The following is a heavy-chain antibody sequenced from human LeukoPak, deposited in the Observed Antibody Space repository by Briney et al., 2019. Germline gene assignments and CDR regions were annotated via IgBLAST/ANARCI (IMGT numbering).Heavy chain of an antibody. D-gene: IGHD2-2*01. V-gene: IGHV3-23*01. CDR3: ATRTLYCSTSRCYLDY. CDR1: GFTFSNYA. CDR2: ISGSGAGT. Sequence: GGSLRLSCAASGFTFSNYAMSWVRQAPRKGLEWVSSISGSGAGTYYADSVKGRFTISGDNSKNTLYLQMSSLRAADTAVYYCATRTLYCSTSRCYLDYWGRGTLVTVSS. J-gene: IGHJ4*02.